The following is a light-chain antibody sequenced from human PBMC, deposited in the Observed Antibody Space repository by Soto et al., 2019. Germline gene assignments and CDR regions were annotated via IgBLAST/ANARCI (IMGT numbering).Light chain of an antibody. J-gene: IGKJ5*01. CDR3: QQLNAYPLT. V-gene: IGKV1-5*03. CDR1: QTIFSW. Sequence: DIQMTQSPSTLSASVGDRVTITCRASQTIFSWLAWYQQKPGTPPKLLIYKASTLQSGVPSRFSGSGSGTDFTLTISNLQPEDFATYYCQQLNAYPLTFGQGTRLEIK. CDR2: KAS.